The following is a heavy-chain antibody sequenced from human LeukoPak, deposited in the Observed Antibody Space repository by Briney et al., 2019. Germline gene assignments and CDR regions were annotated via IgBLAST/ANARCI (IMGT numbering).Heavy chain of an antibody. Sequence: ASVKVSCKASGYTFISYAMNWVRQAPGQGLEWMGWINTNTANPTYAQGFTGRFVFSLDTSVSTAYLQISSLKAEDTAVYYCAREESIAARPDDAFDIWGQGTMVTVSS. CDR1: GYTFISYA. J-gene: IGHJ3*02. CDR2: INTNTANP. CDR3: AREESIAARPDDAFDI. D-gene: IGHD6-6*01. V-gene: IGHV7-4-1*02.